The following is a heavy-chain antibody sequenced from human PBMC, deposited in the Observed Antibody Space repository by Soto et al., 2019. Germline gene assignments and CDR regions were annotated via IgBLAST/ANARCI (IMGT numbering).Heavy chain of an antibody. CDR1: GFTFSSYG. CDR3: AKDQMATIDDAFDI. CDR2: ISYDGSNK. Sequence: GGSLRLSCAASGFTFSSYGMHWVRQAPGKGLEWVAVISYDGSNKYYADSVKGRFTISRDNSKNTLYLQMNSLRAEDTAVYYCAKDQMATIDDAFDIWGQGTMVTVSS. D-gene: IGHD5-12*01. J-gene: IGHJ3*02. V-gene: IGHV3-30*18.